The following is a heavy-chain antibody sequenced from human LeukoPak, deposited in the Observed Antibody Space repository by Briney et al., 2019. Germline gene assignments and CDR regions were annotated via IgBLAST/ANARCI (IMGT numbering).Heavy chain of an antibody. D-gene: IGHD6-6*01. V-gene: IGHV4-34*01. J-gene: IGHJ5*02. CDR3: ASSRARPRNWFDP. CDR1: GGSFSGYY. CDR2: INHSGST. Sequence: SETLSLTCAVYGGSFSGYYWSWIRQPPGKGLEWIGEINHSGSTNYNPSLKTRVTISVDTSKNQFSLKLSSVTAADTAVYYCASSRARPRNWFDPWGQGTLVTVSS.